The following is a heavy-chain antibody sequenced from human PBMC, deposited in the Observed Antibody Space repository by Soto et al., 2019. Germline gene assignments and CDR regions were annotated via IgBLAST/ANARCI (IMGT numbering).Heavy chain of an antibody. CDR3: ARDLGSSWYPEYFQH. CDR2: ITSSYTK. CDR1: EFTFINYN. V-gene: IGHV3-48*01. J-gene: IGHJ1*01. Sequence: GSLRLSCEASEFTFINYNMNWVRQAPGKGLEWISYITSSYTKYYADSVRGRFTISRDNAKNSLYLQMNSLRAEDTAVYYCARDLGSSWYPEYFQHWGQGTLVTVSS. D-gene: IGHD6-13*01.